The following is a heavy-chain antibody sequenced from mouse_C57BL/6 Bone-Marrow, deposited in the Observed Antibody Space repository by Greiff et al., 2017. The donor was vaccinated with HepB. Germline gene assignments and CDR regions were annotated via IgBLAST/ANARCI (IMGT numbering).Heavy chain of an antibody. CDR3: ARGRNGLAAPFDV. CDR1: GYTFTTYP. CDR2: FHPYNDDT. J-gene: IGHJ1*03. Sequence: VQLQQSGAELVKRGASVKMSCKASGYTFTTYPIEWMKQNHGKSLEWIGNFHPYNDDTKYNEKFKGKATLTVEKSSSTVYLELSRLTSDDSAVYYCARGRNGLAAPFDVWGTGTTVTVSS. V-gene: IGHV1-47*01. D-gene: IGHD3-1*01.